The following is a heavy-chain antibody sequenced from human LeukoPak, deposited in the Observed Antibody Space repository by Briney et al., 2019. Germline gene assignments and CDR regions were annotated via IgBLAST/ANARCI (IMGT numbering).Heavy chain of an antibody. V-gene: IGHV4-34*01. CDR1: GGSFSGYF. CDR2: INHKGNT. CDR3: AREISWARGAFDI. J-gene: IGHJ3*02. D-gene: IGHD3-16*01. Sequence: SETLSLTCAVYGGSFSGYFWSWVRKPPGKRPKWIGEINHKGNTNYNPTLKSRVTISVDTSKNQFSLKLSSVTAAETAVYYCAREISWARGAFDIWGQGTKVTVSS.